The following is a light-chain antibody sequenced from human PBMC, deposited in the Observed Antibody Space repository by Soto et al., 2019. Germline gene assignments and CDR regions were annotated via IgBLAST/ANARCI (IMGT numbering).Light chain of an antibody. CDR1: QSVSSDY. J-gene: IGKJ1*01. Sequence: EIVLTQSPGTLSLSPGERATLSCRASQSVSSDYLAWYQQRPGQAPRLLIYAASSRATGIPDRFSGSGSGTDFTLTISRLEPEDFAEYYCQQYSDSVGTFGQGTKVEIK. CDR2: AAS. V-gene: IGKV3-20*01. CDR3: QQYSDSVGT.